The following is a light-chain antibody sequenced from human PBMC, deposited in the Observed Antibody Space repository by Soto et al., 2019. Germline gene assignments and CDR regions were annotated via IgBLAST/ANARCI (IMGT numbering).Light chain of an antibody. Sequence: EIVLTQSPGTLSVSPGEGATLSCRASQSVGRNYLAWYQQKPGQAPRLLIYGASSRATGIPDRFSGSGSGTDFTLSISRLEPEDFAVYYCQQYAASPLTFGGGTKVETK. V-gene: IGKV3-20*01. CDR3: QQYAASPLT. CDR1: QSVGRNY. J-gene: IGKJ4*01. CDR2: GAS.